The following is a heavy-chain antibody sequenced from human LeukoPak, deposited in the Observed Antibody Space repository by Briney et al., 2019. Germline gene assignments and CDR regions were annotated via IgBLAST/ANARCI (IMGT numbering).Heavy chain of an antibody. J-gene: IGHJ4*02. D-gene: IGHD3-22*01. V-gene: IGHV4-59*08. Sequence: SETLSLTCTVSGGSISSSYWSWIRQSPGKGLEWMGYIYYSGTTYCNPSLKSRVAVSVNTSKNQFSLKLSSVTAADTAVYFCASARLGTFYFDSWGQGTLVTVSS. CDR2: IYYSGTT. CDR1: GGSISSSY. CDR3: ASARLGTFYFDS.